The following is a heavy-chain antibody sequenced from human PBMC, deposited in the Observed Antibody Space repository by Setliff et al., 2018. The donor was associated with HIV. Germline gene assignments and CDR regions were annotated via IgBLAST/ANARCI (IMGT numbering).Heavy chain of an antibody. CDR3: ARLTTTYYYDSSAYYHPV. V-gene: IGHV4-34*01. CDR1: GGSFTTYY. Sequence: PSETLSLTCAVYGGSFTTYYWSWIRQTPGEGPEWIGEINHSEITKYNPSLESRVTISLDTSKNQFSLKLSSVTAADTAAFYCARLTTTYYYDSSAYYHPVWGQGTLVTVSS. J-gene: IGHJ4*02. D-gene: IGHD3-22*01. CDR2: INHSEIT.